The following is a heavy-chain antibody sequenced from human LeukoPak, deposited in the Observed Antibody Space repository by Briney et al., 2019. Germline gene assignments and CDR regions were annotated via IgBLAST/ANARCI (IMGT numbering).Heavy chain of an antibody. CDR3: ARESDYYDSSGPFQH. V-gene: IGHV1-3*01. J-gene: IGHJ1*01. CDR2: INAGNGNT. Sequence: ASVKVSCKASGGTFSSCAISWVRQAPGQRLEWMGWINAGNGNTKYSQKFQGRVTITRDTSASTAYMELSSLRSEDTAVYYCARESDYYDSSGPFQHWGQGTLVTVSS. D-gene: IGHD3-22*01. CDR1: GGTFSSCA.